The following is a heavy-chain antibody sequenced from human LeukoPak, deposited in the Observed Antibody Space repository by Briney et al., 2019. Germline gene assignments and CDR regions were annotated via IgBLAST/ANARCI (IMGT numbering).Heavy chain of an antibody. D-gene: IGHD3-22*01. J-gene: IGHJ4*02. CDR1: GFTFSDYY. CDR3: ARDIYYDSSGYYGSVY. CDR2: ISSSSSTI. Sequence: GGSLRLSCAASGFTFSDYYMSWIRQTPGKGLEWLSYISSSSSTIYYADSVKGRFTISRDNAKNSPYLQMNSLRAEDTAVYYCARDIYYDSSGYYGSVYWGQGTLVTVSS. V-gene: IGHV3-11*04.